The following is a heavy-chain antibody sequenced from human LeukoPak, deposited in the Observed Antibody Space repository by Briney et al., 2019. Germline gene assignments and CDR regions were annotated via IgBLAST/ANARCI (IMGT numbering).Heavy chain of an antibody. CDR2: ISGSGGNT. V-gene: IGHV3-23*01. CDR3: ARVGAWSYYFGMDA. CDR1: GFTFSGHT. D-gene: IGHD3-16*01. Sequence: GGSLRLSCAASGFTFSGHTMTWVRQTPGKGLEWVSGISGSGGNTHYADSVKGRFTISRDNSKNTLYLQMNTLRAEDTAVYYCARVGAWSYYFGMDAWGQGTTVSVSS. J-gene: IGHJ6*02.